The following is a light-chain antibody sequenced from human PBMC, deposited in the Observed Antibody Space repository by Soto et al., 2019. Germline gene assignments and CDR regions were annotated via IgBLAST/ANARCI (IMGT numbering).Light chain of an antibody. Sequence: EIVLTQSPGTLSLSPGGRATLSCRASQSFSRSYLAWYQQRPGQAPRLLIYGVSTRATGIPDRFSGSGSGTDFTLTISRLAPEDFAVYYCQLYGSSPYTFGQGTKLVIK. CDR3: QLYGSSPYT. J-gene: IGKJ2*01. CDR1: QSFSRSY. V-gene: IGKV3-20*01. CDR2: GVS.